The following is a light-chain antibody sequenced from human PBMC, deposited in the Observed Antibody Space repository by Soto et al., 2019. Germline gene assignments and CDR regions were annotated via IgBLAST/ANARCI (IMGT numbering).Light chain of an antibody. Sequence: EIVLTQSPATLSLSPGEKATLSCRASRSVGNYLAWYQQRPGQAPRLLISDVSDRATGIPARFSGSGSGTDFTLTISSLEPEDFAVYYCQQRSNWPPLSFGGGTKVEMK. V-gene: IGKV3-11*01. CDR1: RSVGNY. CDR3: QQRSNWPPLS. CDR2: DVS. J-gene: IGKJ4*01.